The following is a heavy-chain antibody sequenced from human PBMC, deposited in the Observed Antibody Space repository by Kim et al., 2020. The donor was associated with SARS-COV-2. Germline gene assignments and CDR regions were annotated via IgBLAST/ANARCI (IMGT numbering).Heavy chain of an antibody. V-gene: IGHV3-15*01. CDR1: GFTFSNAW. D-gene: IGHD2-15*01. CDR2: IKSKTDGGTT. CDR3: TTEDIVVVVAARD. Sequence: GGSLRLSCAASGFTFSNAWMSSVRQAPGKGLEWVGRIKSKTDGGTTDYAPPVKGRFTISRDDSKNTLYLQMNSLKTEDTAVYYCTTEDIVVVVAARDWGQGTLVSVSS. J-gene: IGHJ4*02.